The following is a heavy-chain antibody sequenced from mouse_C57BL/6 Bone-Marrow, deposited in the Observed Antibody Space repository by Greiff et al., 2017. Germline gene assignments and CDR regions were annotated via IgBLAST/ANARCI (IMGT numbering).Heavy chain of an antibody. CDR2: IDPYDGYT. J-gene: IGHJ3*01. Sequence: VQLQQPGAELVKPGASVKLSCKASGYTFTSYWMQWVKQRPGQGLEWIGEIDPYDGYTNYNQKFKGKATLTVDKSSSTAYLQLSSLTSADSAVDYCARGGELYERGLAGRGQGTLVTVSA. V-gene: IGHV1-50*01. CDR3: ARGGELYERGLAG. CDR1: GYTFTSYW. D-gene: IGHD2-12*01.